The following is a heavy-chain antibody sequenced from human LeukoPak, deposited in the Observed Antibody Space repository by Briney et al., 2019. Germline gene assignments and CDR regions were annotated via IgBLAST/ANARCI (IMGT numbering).Heavy chain of an antibody. CDR2: IHRDGGMT. CDR3: VRETGTIGYYMDV. CDR1: GFTFTGNS. J-gene: IGHJ6*03. V-gene: IGHV3-74*01. D-gene: IGHD2-15*01. Sequence: PGGPLGLSCAAYGFTFTGNSMHWVRQGPGKGLVWVARIHRDGGMTRYADSVEGRFTISRDNAKNMLYLQMNSLRAEDTAIYYCVRETGTIGYYMDVWGKGTTVTVSS.